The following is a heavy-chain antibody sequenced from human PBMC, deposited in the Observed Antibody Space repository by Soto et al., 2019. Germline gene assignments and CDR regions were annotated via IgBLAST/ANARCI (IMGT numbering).Heavy chain of an antibody. CDR3: AREGYYSGSGSYSPPRYYGMDV. J-gene: IGHJ6*02. CDR2: ISAYNDYT. D-gene: IGHD3-10*01. V-gene: IGHV1-18*01. CDR1: GYTFISYG. Sequence: VASVKVSCKASGYTFISYGISWVRQAPGQGLEWMGWISAYNDYTNYAQKPQGRVTMTTDTSTRIAYLELRSLRSDDTAVYYCAREGYYSGSGSYSPPRYYGMDVWG.